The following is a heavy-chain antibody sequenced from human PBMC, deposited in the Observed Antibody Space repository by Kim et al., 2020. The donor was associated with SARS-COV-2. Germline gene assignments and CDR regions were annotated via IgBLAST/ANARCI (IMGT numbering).Heavy chain of an antibody. J-gene: IGHJ4*02. D-gene: IGHD3-16*01. CDR3: ARVWGVRLGGGPRQTKGGTRFDY. V-gene: IGHV4-39*07. CDR2: IYYSGST. Sequence: SETLSLTCTVSGGSISSSSYYWGWIRQPPGKGLEWIGSIYYSGSTYYNPSLKSRVTISVDTSKTQFSLKLSSVTAADTAVYYCARVWGVRLGGGPRQTKGGTRFDYWGQGTLVTVSS. CDR1: GGSISSSSYY.